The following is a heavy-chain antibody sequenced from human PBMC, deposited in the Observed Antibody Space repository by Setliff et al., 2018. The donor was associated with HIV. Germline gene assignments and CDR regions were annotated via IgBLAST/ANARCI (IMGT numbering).Heavy chain of an antibody. J-gene: IGHJ3*02. Sequence: GEYLKISCAASGFTFSNYAMHWVRQAPGKGLEWVAVISYDGTKEYYADSVKGRFTISRDNSKNTLYLQGGSLRPEDTAVYYCAKEAGVTDAFDIWGQGTMVTVSS. CDR2: ISYDGTKE. CDR3: AKEAGVTDAFDI. V-gene: IGHV3-30*04. D-gene: IGHD5-18*01. CDR1: GFTFSNYA.